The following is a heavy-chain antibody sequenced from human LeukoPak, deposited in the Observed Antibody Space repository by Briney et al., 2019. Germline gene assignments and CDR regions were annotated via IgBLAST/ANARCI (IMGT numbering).Heavy chain of an antibody. V-gene: IGHV4-4*07. CDR1: GGSLSSYY. Sequence: KPSETLSLTCSVFGGSLSSYYWSWIRQPAGEGREWIGRIYTTGNTDYNPSLKSRVTMSVDTSKNQFSLNLCSVTAADTAVYYCARDARGWSGFDYWGQGTLVTVSS. CDR2: IYTTGNT. J-gene: IGHJ4*02. CDR3: ARDARGWSGFDY. D-gene: IGHD3-3*01.